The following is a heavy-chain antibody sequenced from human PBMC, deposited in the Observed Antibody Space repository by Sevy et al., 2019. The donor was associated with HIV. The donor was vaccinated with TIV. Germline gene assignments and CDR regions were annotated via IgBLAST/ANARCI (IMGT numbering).Heavy chain of an antibody. CDR1: GFTFSSYA. D-gene: IGHD3-3*01. Sequence: GGSLRLSCAASGFTFSSYAMHWVRQAPGKGLEWVAVISYDGSNKYYADSVKGRFTISRDNSKNTLYLQMNSLRAEDTAVYYWARGGYDFWSGYWKDAFDIWGQGTMVTVSS. V-gene: IGHV3-30-3*01. CDR3: ARGGYDFWSGYWKDAFDI. J-gene: IGHJ3*02. CDR2: ISYDGSNK.